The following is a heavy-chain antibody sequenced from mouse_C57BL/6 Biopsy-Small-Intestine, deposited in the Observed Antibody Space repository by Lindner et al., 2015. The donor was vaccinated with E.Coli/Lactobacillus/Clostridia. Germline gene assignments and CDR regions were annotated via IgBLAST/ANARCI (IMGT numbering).Heavy chain of an antibody. J-gene: IGHJ4*01. CDR3: ARYGTTGGYYAMDY. V-gene: IGHV7-3*01. Sequence: VQLQESGGGLVQPRGSLSLSCAAPGFTFTDYYMSWVRQPPGKALEWLGFIRNKANGYTTEYSASVKGRFTISRDNSQSILYLQMNALRAEDSATYYCARYGTTGGYYAMDYWGQGTSVTVSS. CDR2: IRNKANGYTT. CDR1: GFTFTDYY. D-gene: IGHD2-14*01.